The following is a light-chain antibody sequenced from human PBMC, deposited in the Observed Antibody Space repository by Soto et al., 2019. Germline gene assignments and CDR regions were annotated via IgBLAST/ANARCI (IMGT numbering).Light chain of an antibody. CDR1: QSVSSIY. V-gene: IGKV3-20*01. CDR3: QEYCKSPLSPLP. J-gene: IGKJ4*01. CDR2: GAS. Sequence: EIVLTQSPGTLSLSPGERATLSCRASQSVSSIYLAWYQQKPGQAPRLLIYGASSRATGIPDRFSGSGSGTDFTLSISRLEPEDFAIYYLQEYCKSPLSPLPFGGGTRVEIK.